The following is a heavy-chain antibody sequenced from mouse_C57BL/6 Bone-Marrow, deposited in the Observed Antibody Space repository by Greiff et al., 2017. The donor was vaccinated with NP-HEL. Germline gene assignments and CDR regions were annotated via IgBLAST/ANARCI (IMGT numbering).Heavy chain of an antibody. CDR1: GFTFSSYA. CDR2: ISDGGSYT. D-gene: IGHD2-3*01. CDR3: ARDWVYDGYYGFAY. Sequence: EVMLVESGGGLVKPGGSLKLSCAASGFTFSSYAMSWVRQTPEKRLEWVATISDGGSYTYYPDNVKGRFTISRDNAKNNLYLQMSHLKSEDTAMYYCARDWVYDGYYGFAYWGQGTLVTVSA. V-gene: IGHV5-4*01. J-gene: IGHJ3*01.